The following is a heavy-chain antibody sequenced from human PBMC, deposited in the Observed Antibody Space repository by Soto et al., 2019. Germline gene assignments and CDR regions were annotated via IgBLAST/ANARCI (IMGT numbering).Heavy chain of an antibody. J-gene: IGHJ6*02. CDR1: GFTFSSYA. CDR3: VREDYYDTNGMGV. CDR2: ITGNSDTI. Sequence: GSLRLSCAASGFTFSSYAMNWVRQAPGRGLEWVSYITGNSDTIYHADSVQGRFTISRDNAKNSLFLQMNSLGGADTAVFYCVREDYYDTNGMGVWGQGTTVTVSS. D-gene: IGHD3-22*01. V-gene: IGHV3-48*01.